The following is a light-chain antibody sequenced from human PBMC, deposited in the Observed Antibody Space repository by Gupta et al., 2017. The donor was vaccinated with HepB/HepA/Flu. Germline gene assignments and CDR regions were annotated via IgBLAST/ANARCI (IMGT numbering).Light chain of an antibody. CDR2: AAS. CDR1: QSISSY. V-gene: IGKV1-39*01. J-gene: IGKJ2*01. Sequence: IQMTQSPSSLSASVGDRVTITCRASQSISSYLNWYQQKPGKAPNLLIYAASNLQSGAPSRFSGGGYGTDFTLTISSLQPEDFATYYCPQSHSLPQTFGQGTKLEIK. CDR3: PQSHSLPQT.